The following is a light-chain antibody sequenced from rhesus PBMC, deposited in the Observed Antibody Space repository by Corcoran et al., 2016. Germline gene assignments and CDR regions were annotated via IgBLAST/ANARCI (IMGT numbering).Light chain of an antibody. CDR2: KAS. CDR3: LQYASSPYS. Sequence: DIQMTQSPSSLSASVGDTVTITCRASQSVSNWLDWYQQKPGKAPKLLIYKASSVQSGVPSRFSGSGSGTDFTLTISSLQPEDFATYYCLQYASSPYSFGQGTKVDI. CDR1: QSVSNW. V-gene: IGKV1-22*01. J-gene: IGKJ2*01.